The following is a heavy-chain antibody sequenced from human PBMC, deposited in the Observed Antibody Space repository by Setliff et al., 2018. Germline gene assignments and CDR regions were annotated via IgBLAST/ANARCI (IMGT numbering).Heavy chain of an antibody. Sequence: ASVKVSCKASGYTFRNYAFAWVRQAPGQGLEWVGWLSVYNGDTNYAQKFQCRVTLTTDTSTSTAYMELRSLTSDDSAFYYCARAPSVELVTIRTNSWFTYWGQGTLVTVSS. CDR3: ARAPSVELVTIRTNSWFTY. CDR2: LSVYNGDT. D-gene: IGHD5-18*01. V-gene: IGHV1-18*01. J-gene: IGHJ4*02. CDR1: GYTFRNYA.